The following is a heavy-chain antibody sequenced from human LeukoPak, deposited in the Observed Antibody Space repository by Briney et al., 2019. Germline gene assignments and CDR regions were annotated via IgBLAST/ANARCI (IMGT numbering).Heavy chain of an antibody. V-gene: IGHV4-59*08. CDR2: IYYSGST. CDR1: GGSISSYY. J-gene: IGHJ4*02. Sequence: SETLSLTCTVSGGSISSYYWSWIRQPPGKGLEWIGYIYYSGSTYYNPSLKSRVTISVDTSKKQFSLKLSSVTAADTAVYYCARRSYYYGSGSYSRWGQGTLVTVSS. CDR3: ARRSYYYGSGSYSR. D-gene: IGHD3-10*01.